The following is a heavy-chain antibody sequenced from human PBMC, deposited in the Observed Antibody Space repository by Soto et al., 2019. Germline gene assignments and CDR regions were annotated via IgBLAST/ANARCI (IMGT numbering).Heavy chain of an antibody. J-gene: IGHJ4*02. V-gene: IGHV1-18*01. Sequence: GASVKVSCKASGYTITTYAISWLRQAPGQGLEWMGWMNTYTGNTDYEQSLGGRVTMTRDTSTDTAYMELRSLRSDDTAMYYCARDRLHRTSYITFDWGQGTLVTVSS. CDR1: GYTITTYA. D-gene: IGHD2-21*01. CDR2: MNTYTGNT. CDR3: ARDRLHRTSYITFD.